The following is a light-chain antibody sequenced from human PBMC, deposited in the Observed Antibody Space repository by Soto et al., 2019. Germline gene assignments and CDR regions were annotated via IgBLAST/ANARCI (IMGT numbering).Light chain of an antibody. J-gene: IGKJ3*01. V-gene: IGKV3-20*01. Sequence: EVVLTQSPGTLSLSPGERATLSCRASQSVAANYLAWYQQKRGQAPRLLIYGASSRATGIPDRFSGSGSGTDFSLTISGLEPEDFSVYYCHQYGTAPLTFGPGTKVDIK. CDR2: GAS. CDR3: HQYGTAPLT. CDR1: QSVAANY.